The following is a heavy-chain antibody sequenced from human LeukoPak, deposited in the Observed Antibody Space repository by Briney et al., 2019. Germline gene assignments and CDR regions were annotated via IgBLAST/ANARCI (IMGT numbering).Heavy chain of an antibody. CDR1: GFTVSSNY. J-gene: IGHJ3*02. Sequence: PGGSLRLSCAASGFTVSSNYMSWVRQAPGKGLEWVSVIYSGGSTYYADSVKGRFTISRDNSKNTLYLQMNSLRAEDTAVYYCAGDNLDTAMLRDDAFDIWGQGTMVTVSS. D-gene: IGHD5-18*01. V-gene: IGHV3-66*01. CDR3: AGDNLDTAMLRDDAFDI. CDR2: IYSGGST.